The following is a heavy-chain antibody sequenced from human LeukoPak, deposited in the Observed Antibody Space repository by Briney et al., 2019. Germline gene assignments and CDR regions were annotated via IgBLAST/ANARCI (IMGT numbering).Heavy chain of an antibody. CDR2: INPNSGGT. CDR1: GYTFTGYY. CDR3: ARDRTRTGYSSGWYHDY. Sequence: ASVKVSCKASGYTFTGYYMHWVRQAPGQGLEWMGWINPNSGGTNYAQKFQGRVTMTRDTSITTAYMELSRLRSDDTAVYYCARDRTRTGYSSGWYHDYWGQGTLVTVSS. J-gene: IGHJ4*02. D-gene: IGHD6-19*01. V-gene: IGHV1-2*02.